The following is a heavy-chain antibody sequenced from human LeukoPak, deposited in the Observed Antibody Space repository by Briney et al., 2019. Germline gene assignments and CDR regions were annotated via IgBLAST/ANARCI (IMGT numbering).Heavy chain of an antibody. D-gene: IGHD3-10*01. J-gene: IGHJ4*02. V-gene: IGHV1-69*13. CDR1: GGTFSNHA. CDR2: IITVFNIV. CDR3: ARDEVYGSGTYLH. Sequence: SSVKVSCKASGGTFSNHAITWVRQPPGRGLECMGEIITVFNIVSYAQKFQGRVTITADESTSTAYMELNSLRSEDTAMYYCARDEVYGSGTYLHWGQGTQVTVSS.